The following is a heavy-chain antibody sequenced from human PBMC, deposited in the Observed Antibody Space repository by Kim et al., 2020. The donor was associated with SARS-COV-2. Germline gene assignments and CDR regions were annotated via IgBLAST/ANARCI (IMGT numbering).Heavy chain of an antibody. Sequence: GGSLRLSCAASGFTFSSYEMNWVRQAPGKGLEWVSYISSSGSTIYYADSVKGRFTISRDNAKNSLYLQMNSLRAEDTAVYYCARWGELPPGYYGMDVWGQGTTVTVSS. V-gene: IGHV3-48*03. CDR1: GFTFSSYE. J-gene: IGHJ6*02. CDR2: ISSSGSTI. D-gene: IGHD1-26*01. CDR3: ARWGELPPGYYGMDV.